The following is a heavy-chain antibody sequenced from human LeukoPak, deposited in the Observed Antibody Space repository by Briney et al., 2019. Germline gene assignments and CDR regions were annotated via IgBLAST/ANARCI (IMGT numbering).Heavy chain of an antibody. D-gene: IGHD2-15*01. CDR1: GGTFSSYA. CDR3: ARVYCSGGSCNGMDV. CDR2: IIPIFGTA. V-gene: IGHV1-69*05. Sequence: SVKVSCKASGGTFSSYAISWVRQAPGQGLEWMGGIIPIFGTANYAQKFQGRVTITTDESTSTAYMELSSLRSEDTAVYYCARVYCSGGSCNGMDVWGQGTTVTVSS. J-gene: IGHJ6*02.